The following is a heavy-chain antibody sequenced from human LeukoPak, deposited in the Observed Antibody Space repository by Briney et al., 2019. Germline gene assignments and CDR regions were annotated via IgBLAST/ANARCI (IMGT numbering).Heavy chain of an antibody. CDR1: GFTFSSYG. D-gene: IGHD3-22*01. Sequence: GGSLRLSCAASGFTFSSYGMHWVRQAPGRGLEWVAVISYDGSNKYYADSVKGRFAISRDNSKNTLYLQMNSLRAEDTAVYYCARDHGYYYDSSGYDYWGQGTLVTVSS. CDR2: ISYDGSNK. CDR3: ARDHGYYYDSSGYDY. J-gene: IGHJ4*02. V-gene: IGHV3-30*19.